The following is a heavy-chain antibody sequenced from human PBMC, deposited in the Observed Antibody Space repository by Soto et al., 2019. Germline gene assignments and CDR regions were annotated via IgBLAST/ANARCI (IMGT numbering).Heavy chain of an antibody. D-gene: IGHD3-16*01. CDR2: IWYDGNTK. V-gene: IGHV3-33*01. CDR1: GFSFSSYG. Sequence: QVQLVESGGGVVQPGRSLRLSCAASGFSFSSYGMHWVRQAPGKGLAWVATIWYDGNTKYYADSVKGRFTISRDNSKDTVYLQMNSLGDEDTAVYYCGGGAYFSDYWGQGTLVTVSS. J-gene: IGHJ4*02. CDR3: GGGAYFSDY.